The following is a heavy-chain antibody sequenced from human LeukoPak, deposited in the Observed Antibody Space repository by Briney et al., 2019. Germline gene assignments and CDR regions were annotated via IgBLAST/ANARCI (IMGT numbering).Heavy chain of an antibody. D-gene: IGHD6-6*01. CDR1: GGSISSGGYS. CDR2: IYHSGST. J-gene: IGHJ3*02. CDR3: ARTSIAARRANAFDI. Sequence: SETLSLTCAVSGGSISSGGYSWSWIRQPPGKGLEWIGYIYHSGSTYYNPSLKSRVTISVDRSKNQFSLKLSSVTAADTAVYYCARTSIAARRANAFDIWGQGTMVTVSS. V-gene: IGHV4-30-2*01.